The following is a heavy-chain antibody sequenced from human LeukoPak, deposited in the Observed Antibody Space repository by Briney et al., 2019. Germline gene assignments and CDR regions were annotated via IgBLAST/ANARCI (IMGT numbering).Heavy chain of an antibody. CDR1: GFTFSDYY. D-gene: IGHD3-3*01. V-gene: IGHV3-11*04. CDR3: ARDQWVDFWSGSISPRFDY. J-gene: IGHJ4*02. Sequence: PGGSLRLSCAASGFTFSDYYMSWIRQAPGKGLEWVSYISSSGSTIYYADSVKGRFTISRDNAKNSLYLQMNSLRAEDTAVYYCARDQWVDFWSGSISPRFDYWGQGTLVTVSS. CDR2: ISSSGSTI.